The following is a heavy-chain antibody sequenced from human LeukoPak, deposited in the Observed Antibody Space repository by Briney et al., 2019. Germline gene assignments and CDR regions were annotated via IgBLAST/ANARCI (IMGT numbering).Heavy chain of an antibody. CDR1: GFTFSSYS. D-gene: IGHD2-15*01. V-gene: IGHV3-48*02. J-gene: IGHJ4*02. CDR2: ISSSSSTI. Sequence: PGGSLRLSCAASGFTFSSYSMNWVRQAPGKGLEWVSYISSSSSTIYYADSVKGRFTISRANAKNSLYLQMNSLRDEDTAVYYCAREHEPMVVAATGFDYWGQGTLVTVSS. CDR3: AREHEPMVVAATGFDY.